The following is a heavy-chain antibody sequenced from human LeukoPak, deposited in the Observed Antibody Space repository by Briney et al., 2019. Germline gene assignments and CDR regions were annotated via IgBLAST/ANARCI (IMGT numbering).Heavy chain of an antibody. J-gene: IGHJ6*03. Sequence: GGSLRLSCAASGFTVSSNYMSWVRQAPGKGLEWVSVIYSGGSTYYADSVKGRFTISRDNSKNTLYLQVNSLRAEDTAVYYCASYYGSGSYYWYYYMDVWGKGTTVTVSS. V-gene: IGHV3-66*02. CDR1: GFTVSSNY. CDR2: IYSGGST. CDR3: ASYYGSGSYYWYYYMDV. D-gene: IGHD3-10*01.